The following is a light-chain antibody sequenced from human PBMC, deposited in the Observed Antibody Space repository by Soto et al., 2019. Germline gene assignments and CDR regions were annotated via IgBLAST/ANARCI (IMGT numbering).Light chain of an antibody. Sequence: TVLTQSPATLSLSPGERATLSCKASQSIGNSLGWFQQKPGQAPRLLIDDAFNRATGIPARFTGSGSGSDFTRPVSSLEPEDVGVYYCRQRYNWPLTFGGGTKVEIK. V-gene: IGKV3-11*01. CDR1: QSIGNS. CDR3: RQRYNWPLT. CDR2: DAF. J-gene: IGKJ4*01.